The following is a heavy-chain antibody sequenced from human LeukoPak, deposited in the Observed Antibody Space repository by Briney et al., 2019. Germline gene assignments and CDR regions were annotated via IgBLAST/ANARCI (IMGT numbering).Heavy chain of an antibody. CDR1: GYTFTSYD. D-gene: IGHD6-19*01. CDR2: MNPNSGNT. Sequence: GASVKVSCKASGYTFTSYDINWVRQATGQGLEWMGWMNPNSGNTGYAQKFQGRVTMTRNTSTSTAYMELSSLRSEDTAVYYCARVGLAVAGPYFDYWGQGTLVTVSS. CDR3: ARVGLAVAGPYFDY. V-gene: IGHV1-8*01. J-gene: IGHJ4*02.